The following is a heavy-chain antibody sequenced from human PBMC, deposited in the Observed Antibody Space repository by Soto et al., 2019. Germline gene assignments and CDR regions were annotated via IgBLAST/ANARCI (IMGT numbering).Heavy chain of an antibody. CDR3: TRDISPGTRAFDI. CDR2: TTIKAHGGTT. D-gene: IGHD1-26*01. J-gene: IGHJ3*02. CDR1: GFTFGDFH. Sequence: GGSLRLSCTASGFTFGDFHMSWFRQAPGKGLEWISFTTIKAHGGTTYYAASVKGRFTISRDDSASIAYLQMNILKTEDTAVYFCTRDISPGTRAFDIWGQGTMVTVSS. V-gene: IGHV3-49*03.